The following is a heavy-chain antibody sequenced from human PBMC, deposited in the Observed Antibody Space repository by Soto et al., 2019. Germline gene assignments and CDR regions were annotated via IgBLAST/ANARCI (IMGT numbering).Heavy chain of an antibody. CDR1: GDSITSDFTY. J-gene: IGHJ6*03. CDR2: VYTVTS. D-gene: IGHD2-2*01. V-gene: IGHV4-39*01. CDR3: ARLSPFHCSSTTCYPYYYMDV. Sequence: PSETLSLTCSVSGDSITSDFTYWGWIRQPPGRGLEWIGTVYTVTSFYNPSLKSRVTISLDSSKNQFSLRLTSVTAADMAVYYWARLSPFHCSSTTCYPYYYMDVWGKGTTVTVSS.